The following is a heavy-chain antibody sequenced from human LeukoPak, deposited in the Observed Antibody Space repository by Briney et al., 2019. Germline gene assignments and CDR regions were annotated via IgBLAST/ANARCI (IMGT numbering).Heavy chain of an antibody. CDR2: LRYDGSDK. CDR1: GFTFSRFG. V-gene: IGHV3-30*02. CDR3: ARDLSYGVKGAFEY. J-gene: IGHJ4*02. D-gene: IGHD3-10*01. Sequence: PSGGSLRLSCAASGFTFSRFGMHWVRQGPGKGLEWVAFLRYDGSDKSYAESVKGRFIISRDNSKNILYVQMDSLRTEDTGVYFCARDLSYGVKGAFEYWGQGTLVTVSS.